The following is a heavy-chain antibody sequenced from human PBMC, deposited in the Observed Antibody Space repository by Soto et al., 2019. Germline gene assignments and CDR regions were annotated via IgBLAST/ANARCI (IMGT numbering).Heavy chain of an antibody. CDR3: ERRERYYGSPGWFDP. Sequence: ETLSLTCSVSGASINNFAYYWGWIRQPPGKGLEWIGTVYYNENTYYNPSLKSRVAISVDTAKNQFSLKLRSVTAADTAIYFCERRERYYGSPGWFDPWGQGTLVTVYS. J-gene: IGHJ5*01. CDR1: GASINNFAYY. D-gene: IGHD3-10*01. CDR2: VYYNENT. V-gene: IGHV4-39*01.